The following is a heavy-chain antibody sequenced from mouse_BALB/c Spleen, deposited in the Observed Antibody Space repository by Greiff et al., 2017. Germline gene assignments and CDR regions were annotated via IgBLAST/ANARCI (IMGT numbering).Heavy chain of an antibody. D-gene: IGHD1-1*01. Sequence: EVQLQESGPGLVKPSQSLSLTCTVTGYSITSDYAWNWIRQFPGNKLEWMGYISYSGSTSYNPSLKSRISITRDTSKNQFFLQLNSVTTEDTATYYCARGDYGSSHWYFDVWGAGTTVTVSS. J-gene: IGHJ1*01. V-gene: IGHV3-2*02. CDR2: ISYSGST. CDR3: ARGDYGSSHWYFDV. CDR1: GYSITSDYA.